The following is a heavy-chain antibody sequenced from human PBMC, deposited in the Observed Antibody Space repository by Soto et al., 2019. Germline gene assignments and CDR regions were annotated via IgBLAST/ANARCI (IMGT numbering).Heavy chain of an antibody. J-gene: IGHJ4*02. Sequence: PVGSLRLSGVASGFSISPYWMSWVRQAPGKGLEWVANIKEDGSAARYVDSARDRFLISRDNTKNSLYLQMTSLRAEDTAIYYCVSDGDVCSGSDCFRHFKYWGRGTRVTVSS. CDR3: VSDGDVCSGSDCFRHFKY. V-gene: IGHV3-7*03. CDR1: GFSISPYW. D-gene: IGHD5-12*01. CDR2: IKEDGSAA.